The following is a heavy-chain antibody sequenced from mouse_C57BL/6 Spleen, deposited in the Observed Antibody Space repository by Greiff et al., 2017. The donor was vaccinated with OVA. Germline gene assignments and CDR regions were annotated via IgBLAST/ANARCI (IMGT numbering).Heavy chain of an antibody. Sequence: EVMLVESEGGLVQPGSSMKLSCTASGFTFSDYYMAWVRQVPEKGLEWVANINYDGSSTYYLDSLKSRFIISRDNAKNNLYLQMSSLKSEDTATYYCARDRAIYYSNSYWYFDVWGTGTTVTVSS. CDR3: ARDRAIYYSNSYWYFDV. J-gene: IGHJ1*03. CDR1: GFTFSDYY. D-gene: IGHD2-5*01. V-gene: IGHV5-16*01. CDR2: INYDGSST.